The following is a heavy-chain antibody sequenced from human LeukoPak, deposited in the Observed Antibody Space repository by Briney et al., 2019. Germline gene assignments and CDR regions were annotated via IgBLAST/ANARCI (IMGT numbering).Heavy chain of an antibody. CDR3: ARRGTGGRSFDI. Sequence: SETLSLACSVSGGSVSSGIYYWTRTPQHPGGGLGWIGYISYSESTNFNPSLKSRVTISVDTSKNQFSLNLSSVTAADTAVYYCARRGTGGRSFDIWGQGTMVTVSS. CDR1: GGSVSSGIYY. D-gene: IGHD2-8*02. CDR2: ISYSEST. J-gene: IGHJ3*02. V-gene: IGHV4-61*01.